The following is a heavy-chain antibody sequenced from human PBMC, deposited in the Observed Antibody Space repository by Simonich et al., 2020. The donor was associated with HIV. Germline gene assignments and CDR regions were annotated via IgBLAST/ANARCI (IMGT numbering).Heavy chain of an antibody. J-gene: IGHJ4*02. Sequence: QVQLVQSGAEVKKPGASVKVSCKAAVYRFTGFYMHWVRQAPGQGLEWLGRINPNMGGTDYAQNFQGRVTLTSDTSISTAYMELSGLRSDDTAVYYCASGMMGFDYWGQGTLVTVSS. V-gene: IGHV1-2*06. CDR3: ASGMMGFDY. CDR1: VYRFTGFY. CDR2: INPNMGGT. D-gene: IGHD3-16*01.